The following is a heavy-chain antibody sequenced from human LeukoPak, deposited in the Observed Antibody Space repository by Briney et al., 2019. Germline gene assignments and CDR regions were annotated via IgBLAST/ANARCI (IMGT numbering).Heavy chain of an antibody. CDR3: VKDRVDGSGSQFDS. J-gene: IGHJ4*02. D-gene: IGHD3-10*01. CDR1: GFTFSSYG. V-gene: IGHV3-23*01. Sequence: RGGSLRLSCAASGFTFSSYGMSWVRQAPGKGLEWVSAISGSGGSTYYADSVKGRFTISRDNAMDTLYLQMNNLRADDTAVYYCVKDRVDGSGSQFDSWGQGSLVIVSS. CDR2: ISGSGGST.